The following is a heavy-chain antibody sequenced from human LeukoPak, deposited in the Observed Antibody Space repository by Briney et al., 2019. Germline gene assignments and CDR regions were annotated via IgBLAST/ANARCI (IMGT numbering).Heavy chain of an antibody. J-gene: IGHJ4*01. V-gene: IGHV3-53*01. CDR2: IYSGSST. CDR1: RFTVSSNH. D-gene: IGHD2-15*01. CDR3: ATKRYCSGGSCGNY. Sequence: GGSLRLSCAASRFTVSSNHMSWVRQAPGKGLEWVSVIYSGSSTYYADSVKGRFTISRDNSKNTLYLQMNSLRAEDSAVYYCATKRYCSGGSCGNYWGHGTLVTVSS.